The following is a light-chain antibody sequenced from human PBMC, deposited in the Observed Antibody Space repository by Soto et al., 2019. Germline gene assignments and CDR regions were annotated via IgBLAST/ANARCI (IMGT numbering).Light chain of an antibody. CDR1: QDINTY. V-gene: IGKV1-9*01. CDR3: QQRKSYPIT. CDR2: AAS. J-gene: IGKJ5*01. Sequence: DIQLTQSPSFLSASVGARVTIACRASQDINTYLAWYQQKPGKAPKLLIFAASTLQNGVPSRFSGSGSGTEFTVTITSLQPEDFATYYCQQRKSYPITFGQGTRLEIK.